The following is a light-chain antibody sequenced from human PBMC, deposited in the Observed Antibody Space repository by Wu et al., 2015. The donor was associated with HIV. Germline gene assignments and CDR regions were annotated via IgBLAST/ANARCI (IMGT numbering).Light chain of an antibody. J-gene: IGKJ1*01. CDR3: QQYGSSPQT. Sequence: EIVLTHSPGTLSLSPGERATLSCRASQSVNSSYLTWYQQKPGQAPRLLIYDASIRATGIPDRVSGSGSGTDFTLTINRLEPEDFAVYYCQQYGSSPQTFGQGTKVEIK. CDR2: DAS. CDR1: QSVNSSY. V-gene: IGKV3-20*01.